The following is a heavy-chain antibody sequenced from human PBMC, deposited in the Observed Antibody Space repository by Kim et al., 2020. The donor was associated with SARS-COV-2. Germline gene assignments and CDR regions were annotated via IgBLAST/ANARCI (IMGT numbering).Heavy chain of an antibody. CDR3: ARGPMIPYIAAAGYDYYYCGMDV. CDR1: GGSVSSGSYY. V-gene: IGHV4-61*01. D-gene: IGHD6-13*01. CDR2: IYYSGST. J-gene: IGHJ6*02. Sequence: SETLSLTCTVSGGSVSSGSYYWSWIRQPPGKGLEWIGYIYYSGSTNYNPSLKSRVTISVDTSKNQFSLKLSSVTAADTAVYYCARGPMIPYIAAAGYDYYYCGMDVWGQGTTVTVSS.